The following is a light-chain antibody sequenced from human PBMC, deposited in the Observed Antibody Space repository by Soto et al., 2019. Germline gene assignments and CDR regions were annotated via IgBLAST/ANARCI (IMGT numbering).Light chain of an antibody. Sequence: VLTQSPATLSLSPVERAXLXXXXSLNVNSYLAWYQQKPGQAPRLLIYDASNRAAGIPARFSGSGSGTDFTLTISSLEPEDFAIYYCQQRQYWPPITFGQGTRLEIK. CDR3: QQRQYWPPIT. CDR1: LNVNSY. J-gene: IGKJ5*01. V-gene: IGKV3-11*01. CDR2: DAS.